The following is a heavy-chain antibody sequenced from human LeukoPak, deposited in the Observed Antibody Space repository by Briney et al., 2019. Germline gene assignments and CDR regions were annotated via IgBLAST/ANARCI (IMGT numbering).Heavy chain of an antibody. V-gene: IGHV4-59*01. CDR2: IYYRGNT. D-gene: IGHD3-10*01. J-gene: IGHJ4*02. CDR3: ARDLGGNRGIDY. CDR1: GGSISSDY. Sequence: PSETLSLTCTVSGGSISSDYWSWVRQPPGKGLEWIGDIYYRGNTNYNPSLKSRVTISVDTSKNQFSLKLSSVTAADTAVYYCARDLGGNRGIDYWGQGTLVTVSS.